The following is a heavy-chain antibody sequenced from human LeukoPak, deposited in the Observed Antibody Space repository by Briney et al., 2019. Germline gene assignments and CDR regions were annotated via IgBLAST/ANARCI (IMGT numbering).Heavy chain of an antibody. V-gene: IGHV4-61*02. CDR1: GGSISSGRYC. D-gene: IGHD3-10*01. CDR3: ARYVIERFGERYYFDY. CDR2: ICTSGST. J-gene: IGHJ4*02. Sequence: SQTLSLTCTVSGGSISSGRYCWSWIRQPAGKGLEWIGRICTSGSTNYNPSLKRRLTISVDTSKNQFSLKLSSVTAADTAVYYCARYVIERFGERYYFDYWGQGTLVTVSS.